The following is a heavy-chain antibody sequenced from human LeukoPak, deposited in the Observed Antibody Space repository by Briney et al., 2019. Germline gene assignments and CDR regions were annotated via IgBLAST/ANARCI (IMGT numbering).Heavy chain of an antibody. CDR2: TSYDGRKT. CDR3: AKARSSLAAFDI. V-gene: IGHV3-30*04. Sequence: GGSLRLSCAASGFTFNEHAFHWVRQGPGKGLKWLAVTSYDGRKTFYAESLKGRFTISRDNSKNTLYLQMNSLRAEDTAVYYCAKARSSLAAFDIWGQGTMVTVSS. D-gene: IGHD3-16*01. J-gene: IGHJ3*02. CDR1: GFTFNEHA.